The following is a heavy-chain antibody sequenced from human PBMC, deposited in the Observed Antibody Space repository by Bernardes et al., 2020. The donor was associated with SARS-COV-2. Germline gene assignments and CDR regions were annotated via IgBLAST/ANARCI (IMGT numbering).Heavy chain of an antibody. D-gene: IGHD3-10*01. Sequence: ETLSLTCTVSGGPISGHYWSWIRQPPGNGLEWIGYIYYSGSTNYNPSLKSRVTMSVDTSKNQLSLKLISVTAADTAVYYCARWYCITNTCYHLDVWGKGTMVTV. V-gene: IGHV4-59*08. J-gene: IGHJ6*03. CDR2: IYYSGST. CDR1: GGPISGHY. CDR3: ARWYCITNTCYHLDV.